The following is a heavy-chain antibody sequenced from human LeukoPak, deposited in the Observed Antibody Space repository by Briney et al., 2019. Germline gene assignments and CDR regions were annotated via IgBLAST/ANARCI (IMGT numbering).Heavy chain of an antibody. CDR1: GYTFTSYA. J-gene: IGHJ3*02. V-gene: IGHV7-4-1*02. CDR3: ARAIPGIAAAGTDAFDI. D-gene: IGHD6-13*01. CDR2: INTNTGNP. Sequence: ASVKVSCKASGYTFTSYAMNWVRQAPGQGLEWMGWINTNTGNPTYAQGFTGRFVFSLDTSVSTAYLQISSLKAEDTAVYYCARAIPGIAAAGTDAFDIWGQGTMVTVSS.